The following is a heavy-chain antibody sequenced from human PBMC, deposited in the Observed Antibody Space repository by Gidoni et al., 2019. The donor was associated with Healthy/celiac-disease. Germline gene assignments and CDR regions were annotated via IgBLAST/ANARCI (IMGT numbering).Heavy chain of an antibody. D-gene: IGHD3-3*01. CDR1: GFTFSNAW. CDR2: IKSKTDGGTT. Sequence: EVQLVESGGGLVKPGGSLRLSCAASGFTFSNAWMNWVRQAPGKGREWVGRIKSKTDGGTTDYAAPVKGRFTISREDSKNTLYLQMNSLKTEDTAVYYCTTTPLRFLEWCLWGQGTLVTVSS. V-gene: IGHV3-15*07. CDR3: TTTPLRFLEWCL. J-gene: IGHJ1*01.